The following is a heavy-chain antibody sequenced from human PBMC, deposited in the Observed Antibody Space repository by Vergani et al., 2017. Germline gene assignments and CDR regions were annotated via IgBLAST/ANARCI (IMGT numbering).Heavy chain of an antibody. CDR3: ARGLRKYYYYGMDV. V-gene: IGHV4-61*02. D-gene: IGHD5-12*01. J-gene: IGHJ6*01. Sequence: QVQLQESGPGLVKPSQTLSLTCTVSGGSISSGSYYWSWIRQPAGKGLEWIGRIYTSGSTNYNPSLKSRVTISVDTSKNQFSLKLSSVTAADTAVYYCARGLRKYYYYGMDVWGQGP. CDR2: IYTSGST. CDR1: GGSISSGSYY.